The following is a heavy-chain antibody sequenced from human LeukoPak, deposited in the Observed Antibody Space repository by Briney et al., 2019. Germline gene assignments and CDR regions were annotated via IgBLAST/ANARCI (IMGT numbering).Heavy chain of an antibody. V-gene: IGHV3-23*01. CDR2: LTWSGDRT. D-gene: IGHD3-10*01. CDR3: AKKGYYYASSSSPFYFDY. J-gene: IGHJ4*02. CDR1: GFTFSSYA. Sequence: GGSLRLSCAASGFTFSSYAMSWVRQAPGKGLEWVSRLTWSGDRTYYADSMKGRFTISRDNSKNTPYLEMNSLRAEDTARYYCAKKGYYYASSSSPFYFDYWGQGTLVTVFS.